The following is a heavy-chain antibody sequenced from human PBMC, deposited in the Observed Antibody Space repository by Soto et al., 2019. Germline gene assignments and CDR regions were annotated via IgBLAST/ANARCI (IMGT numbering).Heavy chain of an antibody. CDR2: MSYEGSNE. CDR1: GFTFSHYA. Sequence: QVQLVESGGGVVQPGRSLRLSCAASGFTFSHYAMHWVRQAPGKGLEWVALMSYEGSNEYYADSVKGRFTISRDNSKNTLYLQMNSLRAEDTDVYYCEKDGSHDFDFWGQGTLVTVSS. J-gene: IGHJ4*02. V-gene: IGHV3-30*18. D-gene: IGHD1-26*01. CDR3: EKDGSHDFDF.